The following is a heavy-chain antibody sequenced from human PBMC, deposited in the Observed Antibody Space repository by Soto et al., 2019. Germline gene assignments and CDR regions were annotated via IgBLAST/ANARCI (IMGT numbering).Heavy chain of an antibody. CDR2: IYYSGST. Sequence: PSETLSLTCTVPGGSISSYYWSWIRQPPGKGLEWIGYIYYSGSTNYNPSLKSRVTISVDTSKNQFSLKLSSVTAADTAVYYCARHGDYDDGYYYMDVWGKGTTVTV. CDR3: ARHGDYDDGYYYMDV. J-gene: IGHJ6*03. V-gene: IGHV4-59*08. CDR1: GGSISSYY. D-gene: IGHD4-17*01.